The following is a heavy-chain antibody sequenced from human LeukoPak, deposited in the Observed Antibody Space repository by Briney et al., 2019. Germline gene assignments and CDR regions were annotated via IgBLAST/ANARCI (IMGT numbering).Heavy chain of an antibody. J-gene: IGHJ4*02. D-gene: IGHD3-22*01. V-gene: IGHV3-74*01. CDR3: SRSAYYDGSGNYYDY. CDR2: ISDGGSTT. Sequence: GGSLRLSCAASGFTFTSYAVSWVRQAPGKGLEWVSRISDGGSTTTYADSVKGRFTISRDNAKNTLYLQMNGLRAEDTAVYYCSRSAYYDGSGNYYDYWGQGTLVTVSS. CDR1: GFTFTSYA.